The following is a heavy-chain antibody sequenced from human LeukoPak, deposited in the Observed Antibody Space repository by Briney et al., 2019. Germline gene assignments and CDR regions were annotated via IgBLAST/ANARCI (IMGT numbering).Heavy chain of an antibody. D-gene: IGHD2-2*01. CDR3: ARDGRIRGYCSSSCHSVDAFDI. J-gene: IGHJ3*02. Sequence: SETLSLTCTVSGGSIGSYYWSWIRQPPGKGLEWIGYIYYSGSTNYNPSLKSRVTISVDTSKIQFSLELSSVTAADTAVYYCARDGRIRGYCSSSCHSVDAFDIWGQGTMVTVSS. CDR2: IYYSGST. CDR1: GGSIGSYY. V-gene: IGHV4-59*01.